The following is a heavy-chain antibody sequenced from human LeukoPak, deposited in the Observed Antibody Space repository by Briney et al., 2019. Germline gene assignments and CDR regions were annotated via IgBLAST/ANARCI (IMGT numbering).Heavy chain of an antibody. J-gene: IGHJ4*02. Sequence: GGSLRLSCAASGFTFSSYAMHWVRQAPGKGLEWVAVISYDGSNKYYADSVKGRFTISRDNSKNTLYLQMNSLRAEDTAVYYCARDFDLPDTTTAYWGPGTLVTVSS. CDR1: GFTFSSYA. CDR3: ARDFDLPDTTTAY. D-gene: IGHD1-1*01. CDR2: ISYDGSNK. V-gene: IGHV3-30*04.